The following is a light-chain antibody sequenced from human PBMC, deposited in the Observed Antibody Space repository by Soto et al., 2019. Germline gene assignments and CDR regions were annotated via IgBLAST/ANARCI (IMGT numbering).Light chain of an antibody. CDR2: EGT. CDR3: CSYAGSSTYV. V-gene: IGLV2-23*01. CDR1: SSDLGSYNL. J-gene: IGLJ1*01. Sequence: QSALTQPASVSGSPGQSISISCTGTSSDLGSYNLVSWYQQRPGKAPKLMISEGTKRPSGVSNRFSGSKSGNTASLTISGIQVDDEADYYCCSYAGSSTYVFGTGTKLTVL.